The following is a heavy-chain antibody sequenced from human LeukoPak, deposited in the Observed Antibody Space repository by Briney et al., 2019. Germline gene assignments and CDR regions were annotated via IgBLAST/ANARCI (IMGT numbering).Heavy chain of an antibody. CDR2: IYVTGT. Sequence: SETLSLTCTVSGGSIGTYYWSWIRQSPGKGPEWIGYIYVTGTRYNPYLQSRVTISVDRSRNQFFLKISSVTAADTAVYYCARHIGGGIEDMDVWGKGTKVIVSS. D-gene: IGHD3-16*02. J-gene: IGHJ6*03. CDR3: ARHIGGGIEDMDV. CDR1: GGSIGTYY. V-gene: IGHV4-59*08.